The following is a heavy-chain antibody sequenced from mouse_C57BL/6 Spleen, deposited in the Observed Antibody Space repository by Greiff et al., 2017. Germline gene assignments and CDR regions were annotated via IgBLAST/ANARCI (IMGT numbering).Heavy chain of an antibody. D-gene: IGHD4-1*01. J-gene: IGHJ3*01. CDR3: AELTGTSHGFGD. CDR1: GYTFTDYN. V-gene: IGHV1-22*01. CDR2: INPNNGGT. Sequence: VQLKESGPELVKPGASVKMSCKASGYTFTDYNMHWVKQSHGKSLEWIGYINPNNGGTSYNQKFKGKATLTVNKSSSTAYMALRSLTSEDSAVYDCAELTGTSHGFGDWGQGTLVTVSA.